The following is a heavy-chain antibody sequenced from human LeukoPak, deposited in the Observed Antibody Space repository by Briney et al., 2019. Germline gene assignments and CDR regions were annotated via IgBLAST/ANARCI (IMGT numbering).Heavy chain of an antibody. CDR2: IRNKAYGGAI. V-gene: IGHV3-49*04. J-gene: IGHJ4*02. Sequence: GGSLRLSCTASGFTFGDYTMSWVRQAPGKGLEWVGFIRNKAYGGAIEYAASVKGRFTISRDDSNSIAYLQMNSLKTEDTAVYYCTRDSDRGRYYGVDYWGQGTLVTVSS. D-gene: IGHD1-26*01. CDR1: GFTFGDYT. CDR3: TRDSDRGRYYGVDY.